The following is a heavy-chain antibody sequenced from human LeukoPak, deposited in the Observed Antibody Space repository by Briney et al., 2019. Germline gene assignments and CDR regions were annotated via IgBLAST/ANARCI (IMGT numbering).Heavy chain of an antibody. CDR2: ISWNSVNI. Sequence: PGGSLSLFCAASGFTFDGYAMLCARQGPGEGLVGVSGISWNSVNIRYADSVKGRFTISRDNAKNSLYMQMSSLRADDTALYYCAKDGKAVAITSSGDGYFDYWGQGTLVTVSS. CDR1: GFTFDGYA. V-gene: IGHV3-9*01. CDR3: AKDGKAVAITSSGDGYFDY. D-gene: IGHD3-22*01. J-gene: IGHJ4*02.